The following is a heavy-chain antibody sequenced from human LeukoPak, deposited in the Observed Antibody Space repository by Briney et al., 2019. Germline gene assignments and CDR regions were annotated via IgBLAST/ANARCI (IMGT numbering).Heavy chain of an antibody. CDR3: AKVGKTNAGFDY. J-gene: IGHJ4*02. CDR1: GFTFSSYG. V-gene: IGHV3-33*03. CDR2: IWYDGSNK. Sequence: GGSLRLSCAASGFTFSSYGMHWVRQAPGKGLEWVAVIWYDGSNKYYADSAKGRFTISRDNSKNTLYLQMNSLRAEDTAVYYCAKVGKTNAGFDYWGQGTLVTVSS. D-gene: IGHD1-14*01.